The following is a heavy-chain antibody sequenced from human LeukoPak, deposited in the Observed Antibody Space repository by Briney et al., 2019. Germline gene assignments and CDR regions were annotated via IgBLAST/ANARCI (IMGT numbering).Heavy chain of an antibody. CDR3: ARGWLFQQDDAFDI. D-gene: IGHD3-22*01. J-gene: IGHJ3*02. Sequence: SETLSLTCAVYGRSFSGYYWSWIRQPPGKGLEWIGEINHSGSTNYNPSLKSRVTISVDTSKNQFSLKLSSVTAADTAVYYCARGWLFQQDDAFDIWGQGTMVTVSS. CDR1: GRSFSGYY. V-gene: IGHV4-34*01. CDR2: INHSGST.